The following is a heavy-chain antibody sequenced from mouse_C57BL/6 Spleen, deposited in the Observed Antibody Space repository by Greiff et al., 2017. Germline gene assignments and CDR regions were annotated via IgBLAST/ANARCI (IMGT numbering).Heavy chain of an antibody. V-gene: IGHV1-72*01. CDR2: IDPNSGGT. CDR1: GYTFTSYW. Sequence: QVQLQQPGAELVKPGASVKLSCKASGYTFTSYWMHWVKQRPGRGLEWIGRIDPNSGGTKYNEKFKSKATLTVDKPSSTAYMQLSSLTSEDSAVYYCARSPEVYDGPTGAMDYWGQGTSVTVSS. CDR3: ARSPEVYDGPTGAMDY. J-gene: IGHJ4*01. D-gene: IGHD2-3*01.